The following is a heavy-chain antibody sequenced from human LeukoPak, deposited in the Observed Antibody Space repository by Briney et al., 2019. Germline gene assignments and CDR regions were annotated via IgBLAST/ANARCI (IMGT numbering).Heavy chain of an antibody. CDR3: AKGGATVIDY. V-gene: IGHV3-9*01. J-gene: IGHJ4*02. D-gene: IGHD4-17*01. CDR2: ISWNSGSI. Sequence: PGGSLRLSCAASGFTFDDYAMHWDREAPGKGLEWVSGISWNSGSIGYADSVKGRFTISRDNAKNTLYLQMNSLRAEDTAVYYCAKGGATVIDYWGQGTLVTVSS. CDR1: GFTFDDYA.